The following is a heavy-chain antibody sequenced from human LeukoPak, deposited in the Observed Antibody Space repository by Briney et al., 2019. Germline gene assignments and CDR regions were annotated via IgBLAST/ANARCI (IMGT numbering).Heavy chain of an antibody. CDR1: GDSVSSNSAA. CDR3: ARDKRYKLRFLEWLTPYGMDV. J-gene: IGHJ6*02. CDR2: TYYRSKWYN. V-gene: IGHV6-1*01. Sequence: SQTLSLTCAISGDSVSSNSAAWNWIRQSPSRGLEWLGRTYYRSKWYNDYAVSVKSRITINPATSKNQFSLQLNSVTPEDTAVYSCARDKRYKLRFLEWLTPYGMDVWGQGTTVTVSS. D-gene: IGHD3-3*01.